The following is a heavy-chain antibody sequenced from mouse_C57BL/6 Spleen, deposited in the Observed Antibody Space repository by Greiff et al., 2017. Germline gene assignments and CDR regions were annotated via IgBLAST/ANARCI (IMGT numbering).Heavy chain of an antibody. CDR1: GYTFTDYY. Sequence: VQLQQSGPELVKPGASVKISCKASGYTFTDYYMNWVKQSHGKSLEWIGDINPNNGGTSYNQKFKGKATLTVDKSSSTAYMELRSLTSEDSAVYYCVYYGSGAYWGQGTLVTVSA. CDR3: VYYGSGAY. V-gene: IGHV1-26*01. D-gene: IGHD1-1*01. CDR2: INPNNGGT. J-gene: IGHJ3*01.